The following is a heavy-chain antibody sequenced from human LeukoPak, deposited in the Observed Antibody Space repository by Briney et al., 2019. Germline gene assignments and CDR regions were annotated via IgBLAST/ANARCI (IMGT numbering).Heavy chain of an antibody. D-gene: IGHD1-26*01. V-gene: IGHV4-39*07. CDR3: AREALSAKNIVGAQGAYYYYYYMDV. CDR2: IYYSGST. CDR1: GGSISSSSYY. J-gene: IGHJ6*03. Sequence: PSETLSLTCTVSGGSISSSSYYWGWIRQPPGKGLEWIGSIYYSGSTYYNPSLKSRVTISVDASKNQFSLKLSSVTAADTAVYYCAREALSAKNIVGAQGAYYYYYYMDVWGKGTTVTVSS.